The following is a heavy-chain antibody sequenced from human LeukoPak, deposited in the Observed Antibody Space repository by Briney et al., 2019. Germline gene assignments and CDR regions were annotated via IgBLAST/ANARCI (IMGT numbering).Heavy chain of an antibody. CDR3: ARAYSYDSSGYYYVGYYYGMDV. CDR1: GFTFSSYA. Sequence: QSGGSLRLSCAASGFTFSSYAMSWVRQAPGKGLEWVSAISGSGGSTYYADSVKGRFTISRDNAKNSLYLQMNSLRAEDTAVYYCARAYSYDSSGYYYVGYYYGMDVWGQGTTVTVSS. D-gene: IGHD3-22*01. CDR2: ISGSGGST. V-gene: IGHV3-23*01. J-gene: IGHJ6*02.